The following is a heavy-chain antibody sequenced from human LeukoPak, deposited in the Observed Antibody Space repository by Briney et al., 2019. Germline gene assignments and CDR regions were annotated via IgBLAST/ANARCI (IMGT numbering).Heavy chain of an antibody. CDR3: ARGRGGRVYYYYYGMDV. V-gene: IGHV3-30-3*01. CDR1: GFTFSSYA. D-gene: IGHD2-15*01. J-gene: IGHJ6*02. Sequence: PGRSLRLSCAASGFTFSSYAMHWVRQAPGKGLEWVAVISYDGGNKYYADSVKGRFTISRDNSKNTLYLQMNSLRAEDTAVYYCARGRGGRVYYYYYGMDVWGQGTTVTVSS. CDR2: ISYDGGNK.